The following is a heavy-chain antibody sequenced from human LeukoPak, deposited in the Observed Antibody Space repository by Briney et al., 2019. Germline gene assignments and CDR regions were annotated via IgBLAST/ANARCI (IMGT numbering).Heavy chain of an antibody. CDR2: ISYDGSNK. D-gene: IGHD1-1*01. V-gene: IGHV3-30-3*01. Sequence: GGSLRLSCAASGFTFNNYAMHWVRQAPGKGLEWVAVISYDGSNKYSADSVKGRFTVSRDNSKDTLSLQMSSLRGEDTAVYYCARGTDNGYNWQAVPFDIWGQGTMVTVSS. CDR1: GFTFNNYA. CDR3: ARGTDNGYNWQAVPFDI. J-gene: IGHJ3*02.